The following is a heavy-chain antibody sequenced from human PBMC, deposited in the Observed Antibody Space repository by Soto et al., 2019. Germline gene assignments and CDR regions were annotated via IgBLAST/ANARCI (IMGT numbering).Heavy chain of an antibody. CDR1: GGSISSYY. J-gene: IGHJ3*02. CDR2: IYYSGST. V-gene: IGHV4-59*01. CDR3: AATVATPRLHDACDI. D-gene: IGHD4-17*01. Sequence: QVQLQESGPGLVKPSETLSLTCTVSGGSISSYYWSWIRQPPGKGLVWIGYIYYSGSTNYNPSLKSRLTISVDTSKNRFSLKLSSVTAANTAVYYCAATVATPRLHDACDIWGQGTMVTV.